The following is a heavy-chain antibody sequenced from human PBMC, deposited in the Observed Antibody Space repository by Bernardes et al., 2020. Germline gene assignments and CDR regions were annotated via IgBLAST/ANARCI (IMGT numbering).Heavy chain of an antibody. CDR2: ISYDGSNK. V-gene: IGHV3-30-3*01. J-gene: IGHJ6*02. Sequence: GGSLRLSCAASGFTFSSYAMHWVRQAPGKGLEWVAVISYDGSNKYYADSVKGRFTISRDNSKNTLYLQMNSLRAEDTAVYYCARADGDTYYYYGMDVWGQGTTVTVSS. D-gene: IGHD2-21*01. CDR1: GFTFSSYA. CDR3: ARADGDTYYYYGMDV.